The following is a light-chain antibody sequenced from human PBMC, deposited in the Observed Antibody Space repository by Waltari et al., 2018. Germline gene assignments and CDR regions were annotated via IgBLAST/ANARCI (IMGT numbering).Light chain of an antibody. CDR3: QQTDSFPLT. V-gene: IGKV1-12*01. Sequence: DIQMTQSPSFVSASVGDRVTITCRASQDIYSRLAWYQPKPGGAPQLLIYVASTLQSGVPSRFRGSGSGTEFTLTITSLQPDDFATYFCQQTDSFPLTFGGGTKVEIK. CDR2: VAS. J-gene: IGKJ4*01. CDR1: QDIYSR.